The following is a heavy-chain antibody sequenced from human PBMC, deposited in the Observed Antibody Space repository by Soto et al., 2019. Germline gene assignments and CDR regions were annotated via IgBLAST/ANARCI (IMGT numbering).Heavy chain of an antibody. CDR1: GLTFSSYG. Sequence: QVQLVESGGGVVQPGRSLRLSCAASGLTFSSYGMHWVRQAPGKGLEWVAVISYDGSNKYYADSVKGRFTISRDNSKNTLYLQMNSLRAEDTAVYYCAGESEGYCSSTSCYNWFDPWGQGTLVTVSS. D-gene: IGHD2-2*01. CDR3: AGESEGYCSSTSCYNWFDP. CDR2: ISYDGSNK. J-gene: IGHJ5*02. V-gene: IGHV3-30*03.